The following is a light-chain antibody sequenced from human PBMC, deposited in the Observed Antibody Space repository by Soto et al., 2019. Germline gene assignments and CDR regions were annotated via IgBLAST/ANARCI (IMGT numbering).Light chain of an antibody. CDR2: YGS. CDR3: IHCLKYPDA. J-gene: IGKJ5*01. Sequence: IVITLFPHSVPVTPRERASVSWNSSRCLVHRPGYNYMDWYVQKPGQSPKLLIYYGSTRDCGVPERFSGSGSGTDFTLTISRVQADDFGVYYCIHCLKYPDAFGQGTRLEIK. CDR1: RCLVHRPGYNY. V-gene: IGKV2-28*01.